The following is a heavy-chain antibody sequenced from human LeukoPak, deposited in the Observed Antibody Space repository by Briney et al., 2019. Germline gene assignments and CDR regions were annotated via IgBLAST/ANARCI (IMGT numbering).Heavy chain of an antibody. CDR1: GFTFSSYS. Sequence: PGGSLRLSCAASGFTFSSYSMTWVRQAPGKGLEWVSSISSSSSYIYYADSVKGRFTISRDNAKNSLYLQMNSLRVEDTAVYYCARDLTSSSSPYYFDQWGQGTLVTVSS. V-gene: IGHV3-21*01. CDR2: ISSSSSYI. D-gene: IGHD6-6*01. CDR3: ARDLTSSSSPYYFDQ. J-gene: IGHJ4*02.